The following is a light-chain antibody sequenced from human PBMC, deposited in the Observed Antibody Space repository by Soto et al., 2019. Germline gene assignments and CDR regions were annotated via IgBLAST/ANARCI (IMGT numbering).Light chain of an antibody. CDR2: SSY. J-gene: IGLJ2*01. V-gene: IGLV1-44*01. CDR3: AAWDDSLNALL. CDR1: SSNIGSNA. Sequence: QSVLTQPPSASGTPGQRITLSCSGSSSNIGSNAVNWYRQLPGTAPKLLIYSSYQRPSGVPDRFSGSKSGTSASLAISGLQSEDEADYYCAAWDDSLNALLFGGGTKLPVL.